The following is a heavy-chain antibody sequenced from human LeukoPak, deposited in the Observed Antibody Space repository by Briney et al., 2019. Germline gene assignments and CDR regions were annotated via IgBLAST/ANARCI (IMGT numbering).Heavy chain of an antibody. CDR3: ARGWDGIAVAGSFDY. V-gene: IGHV4-59*11. Sequence: SETLSLTCTVSGGSISSHYWSWIRQPPGKGLEWIGDIYYSGSTNYNPSLTSRVTMSVDTSKNQFSLKLNSVTAADTAVYYCARGWDGIAVAGSFDYWGQGTLVTVSS. CDR2: IYYSGST. D-gene: IGHD6-19*01. J-gene: IGHJ4*02. CDR1: GGSISSHY.